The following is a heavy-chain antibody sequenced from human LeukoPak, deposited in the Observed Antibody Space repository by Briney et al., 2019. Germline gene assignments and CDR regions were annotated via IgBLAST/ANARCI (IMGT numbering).Heavy chain of an antibody. V-gene: IGHV4-31*03. CDR3: ARDKYCSSTSCSRRVAFDI. CDR1: DGSISSGGYY. J-gene: IGHJ3*02. Sequence: SETLSLTCTVSDGSISSGGYYWSWIRQHPGKGLEWIGYIYYSGSTYYNPSLKSRVTISVDTSKNQFSLKLSSVTAADTAVYYCARDKYCSSTSCSRRVAFDIWGQGTMVTVSS. CDR2: IYYSGST. D-gene: IGHD2-2*01.